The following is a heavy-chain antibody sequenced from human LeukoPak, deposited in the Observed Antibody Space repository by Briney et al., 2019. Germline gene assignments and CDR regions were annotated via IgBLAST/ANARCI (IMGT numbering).Heavy chain of an antibody. J-gene: IGHJ4*02. CDR3: AKVTGYMIDDYFDY. CDR2: INHSGST. CDR1: GGSFSGYY. Sequence: SETLSLTCAVYGGSFSGYYWSSIRQPPGKVLEWIGEINHSGSTNYNPSLKSRVTIGVKTSKNQFSLKLTSVTAPGRAVYSGAKVTGYMIDDYFDYCGQGTLVTVSS. D-gene: IGHD3-22*01. V-gene: IGHV4-34*01.